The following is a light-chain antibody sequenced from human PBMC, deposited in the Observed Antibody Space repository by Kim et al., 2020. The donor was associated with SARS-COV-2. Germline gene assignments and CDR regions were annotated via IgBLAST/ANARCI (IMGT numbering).Light chain of an antibody. CDR1: QSVSSSY. CDR2: GAS. J-gene: IGKJ2*01. V-gene: IGKV3-20*01. CDR3: QKYGRSPPVT. Sequence: EIVLTQSPGTLSLSPGERATLSCRASQSVSSSYLAWYQQKPGQAPRLLIYGASSRAPGVPDRFSGSGAGAGFTLTISRLGPEGFAVYFCQKYGRSPPVTFGRDTKLEI.